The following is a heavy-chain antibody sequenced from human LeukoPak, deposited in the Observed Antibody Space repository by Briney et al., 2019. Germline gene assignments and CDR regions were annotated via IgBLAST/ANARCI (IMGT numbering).Heavy chain of an antibody. V-gene: IGHV4-59*01. D-gene: IGHD3-22*01. Sequence: SETLSLTCTVSGGSINNFYWSWIRQPPGKGLEWIGYVYHSGATNYSPSLKSRVTISLDTSMKQFSLKLSSVTAADTAVYYCARIFLRYSSGWHGAVDNWGQGTLVTVSS. J-gene: IGHJ4*02. CDR3: ARIFLRYSSGWHGAVDN. CDR1: GGSINNFY. CDR2: VYHSGAT.